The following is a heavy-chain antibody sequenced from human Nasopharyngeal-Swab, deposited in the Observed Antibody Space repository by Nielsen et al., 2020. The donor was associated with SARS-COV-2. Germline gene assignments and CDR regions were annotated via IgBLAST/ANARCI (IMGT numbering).Heavy chain of an antibody. J-gene: IGHJ4*02. CDR2: INHSGST. D-gene: IGHD3-10*01. CDR1: GGSFSGYY. CDR3: ASQSYYYGSGSYPQTDY. Sequence: SETLSLTCAVYGGSFSGYYWSWIRQAPGKGLEWIGEINHSGSTNYNPSLKSRATISLDTSKNQFSLKLSSVTAADTAVYYCASQSYYYGSGSYPQTDYWGQGTLVTVSS. V-gene: IGHV4-34*01.